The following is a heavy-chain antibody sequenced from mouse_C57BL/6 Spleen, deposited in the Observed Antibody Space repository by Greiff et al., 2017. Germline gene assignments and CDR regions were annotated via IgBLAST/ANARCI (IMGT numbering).Heavy chain of an antibody. D-gene: IGHD1-1*01. CDR3: ARDRGSSWYFDV. Sequence: EVQLVESEGGLVQPGSSMKLSCTASGFTFSDYYMAWVRQVPEKGLEWVANINSDGSSTYYLDSLKSRFIISRDNAKNILYLQMSSLKSEDTATYYCARDRGSSWYFDVWGTGTTVTVSS. CDR1: GFTFSDYY. V-gene: IGHV5-16*01. CDR2: INSDGSST. J-gene: IGHJ1*03.